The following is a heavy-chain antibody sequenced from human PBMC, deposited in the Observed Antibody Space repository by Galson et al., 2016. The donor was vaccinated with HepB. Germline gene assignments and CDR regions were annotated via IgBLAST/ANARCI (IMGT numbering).Heavy chain of an antibody. CDR2: IIPMSGTV. Sequence: SVKVSCKASGYIFSSYAIGWVRQAPGQGLEWMGGIIPMSGTVNYAQKFQGRVTITADEVTNTAYMELSSLRSEDTAIYYCARCVGIVASDTIVYFYYMDVWGKGTTVTVSS. D-gene: IGHD5-12*01. J-gene: IGHJ6*03. V-gene: IGHV1-69*13. CDR1: GYIFSSYA. CDR3: ARCVGIVASDTIVYFYYMDV.